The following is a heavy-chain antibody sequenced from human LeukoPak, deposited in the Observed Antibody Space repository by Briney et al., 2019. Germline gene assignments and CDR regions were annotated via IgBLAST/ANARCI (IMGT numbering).Heavy chain of an antibody. J-gene: IGHJ3*02. D-gene: IGHD2-15*01. Sequence: ASVKVSCKASGYTFTSYDINWVRQATGQGLEWMGWMNPNSGNTGYAQKFQGRVTMTRNTSISTAYMELSSLRSEDTAVYYCARDRGSNVVVVVVGAFDIWGQGTMVTVSS. V-gene: IGHV1-8*01. CDR3: ARDRGSNVVVVVVGAFDI. CDR2: MNPNSGNT. CDR1: GYTFTSYD.